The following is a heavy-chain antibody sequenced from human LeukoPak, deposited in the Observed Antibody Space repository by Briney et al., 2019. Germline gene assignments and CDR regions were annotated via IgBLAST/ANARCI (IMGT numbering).Heavy chain of an antibody. D-gene: IGHD3-3*01. V-gene: IGHV4-59*01. Sequence: SETLSLTCTVSGGSISSYYWSWIRQPPGKGLEWIGCIYYSGSTNYNPSLKSRVTISLDTSKNHFSLKLTYVTAADTAVYYCARGDFWSGFDYWGQGTLVTVSS. CDR3: ARGDFWSGFDY. CDR2: IYYSGST. J-gene: IGHJ4*02. CDR1: GGSISSYY.